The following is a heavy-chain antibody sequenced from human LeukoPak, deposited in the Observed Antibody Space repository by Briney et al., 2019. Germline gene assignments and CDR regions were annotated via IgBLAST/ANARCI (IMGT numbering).Heavy chain of an antibody. CDR2: IYNSGST. V-gene: IGHV4-59*01. Sequence: SETLSLTCTVSGGSISSYYWSWIRQPPGKGLEWIGYIYNSGSTNYNPSLKSRVTISVDTSKNQFSLKLSSVTAADTAVHCCARDVGATPGYFDYWGQGTLVTVSS. CDR1: GGSISSYY. J-gene: IGHJ4*02. CDR3: ARDVGATPGYFDY. D-gene: IGHD1-26*01.